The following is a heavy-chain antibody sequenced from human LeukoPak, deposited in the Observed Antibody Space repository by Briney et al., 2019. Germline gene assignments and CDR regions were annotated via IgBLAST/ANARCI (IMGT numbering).Heavy chain of an antibody. V-gene: IGHV3-21*01. CDR2: ISSSSSYI. D-gene: IGHD2-2*01. Sequence: GGSLRLSCAASGFTFSSYSMNWVRQAPGKGLEWVSSISSSSSYIYYADSVKGRFTISRDNAKNSLYLQMNSLRAEDTAVYYCARGEYCSSTSCYQFDYWGQGTLVTVSS. CDR1: GFTFSSYS. J-gene: IGHJ4*02. CDR3: ARGEYCSSTSCYQFDY.